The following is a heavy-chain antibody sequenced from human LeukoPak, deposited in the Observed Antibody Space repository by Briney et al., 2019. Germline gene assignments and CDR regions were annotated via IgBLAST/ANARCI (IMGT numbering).Heavy chain of an antibody. CDR3: ARDIRNPKNTWFAP. J-gene: IGHJ5*02. CDR2: ISAYNGNT. V-gene: IGHV1-18*01. CDR1: GYTFTSYG. Sequence: ASVKVSCKASGYTFTSYGISWVRQAPGQGLEWMGWISAYNGNTNYAQKLQGRVTMTTDTSTSTAYMELRSLRSDDTAVYYCARDIRNPKNTWFAPWGQGTRVPVPS.